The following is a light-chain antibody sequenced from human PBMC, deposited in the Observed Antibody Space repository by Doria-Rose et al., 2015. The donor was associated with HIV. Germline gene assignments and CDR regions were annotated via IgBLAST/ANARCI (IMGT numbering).Light chain of an antibody. CDR1: QSFSSTY. Sequence: TQFPGTLSLSPGERATLPCRASQSFSSTYLAWYQQKPGQAPSLLIYDGSTRATGIPDRFSASGSGTDFTLTINRLEPEDFALYYCHQYGTSWTFGQGTKVEI. CDR3: HQYGTSWT. J-gene: IGKJ1*01. V-gene: IGKV3-20*01. CDR2: DGS.